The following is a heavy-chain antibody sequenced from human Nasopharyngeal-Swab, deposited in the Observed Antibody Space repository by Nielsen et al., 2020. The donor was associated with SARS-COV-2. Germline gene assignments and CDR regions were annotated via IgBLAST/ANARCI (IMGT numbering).Heavy chain of an antibody. V-gene: IGHV3-23*01. CDR1: GFTFSSYA. Sequence: GESLKISCAASGFTFSSYAMSWVRQAPGKGLEWVSAISGSGGSTYYADSVKGRFTISRDNSKNTLYLQMNSLRAEDTAAYYCAKGLWFGELLSGLNYWGQGTLVTVSS. CDR2: ISGSGGST. J-gene: IGHJ4*02. CDR3: AKGLWFGELLSGLNY. D-gene: IGHD3-10*01.